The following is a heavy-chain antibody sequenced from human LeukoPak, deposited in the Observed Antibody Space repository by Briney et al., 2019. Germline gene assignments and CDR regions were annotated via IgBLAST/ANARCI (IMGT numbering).Heavy chain of an antibody. CDR2: IYYSGST. Sequence: SETLSLTCTVSGGSISSYYWSWIRQPPGKGLEWIGYIYYSGSTNYNPSLKSRVTISVDTSKNQFSLKLSSVTAADTAVYYCARRKGDSSGYPDDAFDIWSQGTMVTVSS. J-gene: IGHJ3*02. CDR1: GGSISSYY. CDR3: ARRKGDSSGYPDDAFDI. D-gene: IGHD3-22*01. V-gene: IGHV4-59*08.